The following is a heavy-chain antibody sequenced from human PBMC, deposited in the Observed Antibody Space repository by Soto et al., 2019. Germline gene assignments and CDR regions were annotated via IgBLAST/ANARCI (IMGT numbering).Heavy chain of an antibody. CDR2: INPSGGST. Sequence: ASVKVSCKASGYTFTSYYMHWVRQAPGQGLEWMGIINPSGGSTSYAQKFQGRVTMTRDTSTSTVYMELSSLRSEDTAVYYCASLRSSGGVIGSDAFDIWGQGTMVTVS. CDR3: ASLRSSGGVIGSDAFDI. J-gene: IGHJ3*02. CDR1: GYTFTSYY. V-gene: IGHV1-46*03. D-gene: IGHD3-16*02.